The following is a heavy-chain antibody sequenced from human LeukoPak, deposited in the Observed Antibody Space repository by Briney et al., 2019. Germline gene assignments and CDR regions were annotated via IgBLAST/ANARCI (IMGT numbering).Heavy chain of an antibody. Sequence: GASVKVSCKVSGYTLTELSMHWVRQAPGKGLEWMGGFDPEDGETIYAQKFQGRVTMTEDTSTDTAYMELSSLGSEDTAVYYCATDVRGGSSGWYGGYYYYYGMDVWGKGTTVTVSS. J-gene: IGHJ6*04. CDR3: ATDVRGGSSGWYGGYYYYYGMDV. CDR2: FDPEDGET. D-gene: IGHD6-19*01. V-gene: IGHV1-24*01. CDR1: GYTLTELS.